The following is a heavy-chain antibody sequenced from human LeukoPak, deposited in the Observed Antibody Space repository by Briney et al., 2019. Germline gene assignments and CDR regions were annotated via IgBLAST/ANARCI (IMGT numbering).Heavy chain of an antibody. J-gene: IGHJ4*02. CDR1: GFTVRSYS. D-gene: IGHD4-17*01. Sequence: GGSLRLSCAASGFTVRSYSMNWVRQAPGKRLEWLSCITSSGSHMYYADSVKGRFTISRDNAKSSLYLQMNSLSAEDTAVYDCASFMTTVTILDCWGQGTLVTVSS. CDR3: ASFMTTVTILDC. V-gene: IGHV3-21*01. CDR2: ITSSGSHM.